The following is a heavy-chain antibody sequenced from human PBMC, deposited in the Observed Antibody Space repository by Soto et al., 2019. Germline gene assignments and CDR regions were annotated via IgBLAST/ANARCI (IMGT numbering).Heavy chain of an antibody. CDR1: AGYLERSIYF. CDR3: AGRFLTGDKSDFDY. Sequence: SETLSLPCSVSAGYLERSIYFWNWIRQPPGQGLEWIGNISYSGGSNPDPALMSRVTLPLDTFNNQFSLKLSSVNAADTAVYYCAGRFLTGDKSDFDYWGQGTLVTVSS. V-gene: IGHV4-61*01. J-gene: IGHJ4*02. D-gene: IGHD7-27*01. CDR2: ISYSGGS.